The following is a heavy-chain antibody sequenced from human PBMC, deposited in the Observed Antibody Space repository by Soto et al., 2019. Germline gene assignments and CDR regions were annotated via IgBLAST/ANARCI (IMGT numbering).Heavy chain of an antibody. CDR3: ARDYGDFHFDY. D-gene: IGHD4-17*01. CDR1: GGSISSYY. V-gene: IGHV4-59*01. CDR2: IYYSGST. J-gene: IGHJ4*02. Sequence: PSGTLSLTCTVSGGSISSYYWSWIRQPPGKGLEWIGYIYYSGSTNYNPSLKSRVTISVDTSKNQFSLKLSSVTAADTAVYYCARDYGDFHFDYWGQGTLVTVSS.